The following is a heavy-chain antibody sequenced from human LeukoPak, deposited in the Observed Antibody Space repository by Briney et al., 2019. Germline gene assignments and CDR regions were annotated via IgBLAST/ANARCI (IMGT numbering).Heavy chain of an antibody. J-gene: IGHJ4*02. CDR3: ARRMDNDY. CDR2: ISDSSSAI. Sequence: GGSLRLSCAASGFTFSDYYMSWIRQSPGKGLEWVSFISDSSSAIYYADSVRGRFTVSRDNAKNSLYLQMNSLRAEDTAVYYCARRMDNDYWGQGTLVTVSS. V-gene: IGHV3-11*01. CDR1: GFTFSDYY. D-gene: IGHD2-8*01.